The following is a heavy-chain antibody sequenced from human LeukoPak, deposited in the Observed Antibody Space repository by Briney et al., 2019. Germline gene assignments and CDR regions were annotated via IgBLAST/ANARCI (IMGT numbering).Heavy chain of an antibody. CDR2: IIPILGIA. Sequence: GASVKVSCKASGGTFSSYAISWVRQAPGQGLEWMGRIIPILGIANYAQKLQGRVTMTTDTSTSTAYMELRSLRSDDTAVYYCARDFPTRHGVPAAALEHVNYYYYGMDVWGQGTTVTVSS. V-gene: IGHV1-69*04. CDR1: GGTFSSYA. J-gene: IGHJ6*02. CDR3: ARDFPTRHGVPAAALEHVNYYYYGMDV. D-gene: IGHD2-2*01.